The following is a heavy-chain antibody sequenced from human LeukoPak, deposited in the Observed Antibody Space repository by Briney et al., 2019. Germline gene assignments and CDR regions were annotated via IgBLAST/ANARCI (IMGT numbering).Heavy chain of an antibody. CDR1: GYTFTSYG. Sequence: ASVKVSCKASGYTFTSYGISWVRQAPGQGLEWMGWISAYNGNTNYAQKLQGRVTMTTDTSTSTAYMELRSLRSEDTAVYYCARGQVVAATPYNWFDPWGQGTLVTVSS. CDR3: ARGQVVAATPYNWFDP. V-gene: IGHV1-18*01. CDR2: ISAYNGNT. D-gene: IGHD2-15*01. J-gene: IGHJ5*02.